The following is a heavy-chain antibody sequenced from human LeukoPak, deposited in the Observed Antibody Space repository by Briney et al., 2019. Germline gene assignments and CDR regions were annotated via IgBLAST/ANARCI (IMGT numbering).Heavy chain of an antibody. CDR3: ARALGYSSGYGAYYYGMDV. CDR2: IYYSGST. Sequence: PSETLSLTCTVSGGSISSYYWSWIRQPPGKGLEWIGYIYYSGSTNYNPSLKSRVAISVDTSKNQFSLKLSSVTAADTAVYYCARALGYSSGYGAYYYGMDVWGQGTTVTVSS. D-gene: IGHD6-19*01. V-gene: IGHV4-59*01. CDR1: GGSISSYY. J-gene: IGHJ6*02.